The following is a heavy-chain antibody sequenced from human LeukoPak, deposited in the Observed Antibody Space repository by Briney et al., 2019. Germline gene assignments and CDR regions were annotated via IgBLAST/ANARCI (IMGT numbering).Heavy chain of an antibody. V-gene: IGHV3-21*01. D-gene: IGHD3-3*01. CDR2: ISSRSSYI. J-gene: IGHJ6*03. CDR3: ARIYYDFWSGYDVSYYMDV. Sequence: WVRQAPGKGLEWVSSISSRSSYIYYADSVEGRFTISRDNAKNSLYLQMNSLRAEDTAVYYCARIYYDFWSGYDVSYYMDVWGKGTTVTVSS.